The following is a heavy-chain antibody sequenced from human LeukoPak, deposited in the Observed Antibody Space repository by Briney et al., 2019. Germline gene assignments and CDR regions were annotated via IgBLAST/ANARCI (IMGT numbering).Heavy chain of an antibody. Sequence: SETLSLTCTVSGGSISSYYWSWLRQPPGKGLEWIGYIYYSGSTNYNPSLKSRVTISVDTSKNQFSLKLSSVTAADTAVYYCASLSGSYYDDAFDIWGQGTMVTVSS. V-gene: IGHV4-59*01. CDR2: IYYSGST. D-gene: IGHD1-26*01. CDR1: GGSISSYY. J-gene: IGHJ3*02. CDR3: ASLSGSYYDDAFDI.